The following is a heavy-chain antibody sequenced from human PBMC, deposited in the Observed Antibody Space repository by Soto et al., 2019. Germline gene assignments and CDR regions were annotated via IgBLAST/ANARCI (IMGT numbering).Heavy chain of an antibody. CDR3: ARVGSTSFYHRSFDY. V-gene: IGHV4-34*01. J-gene: IGHJ4*02. CDR1: GGSFSGYY. D-gene: IGHD2-2*01. Sequence: PSETLSLTCAVYGGSFSGYYWSWIRQPPGKGLEWIGEINHSGSTNYNPSLKSRVTISVDTSKNQFSLKLSSVTAADTAVYYCARVGSTSFYHRSFDYWGQGTLVTVSS. CDR2: INHSGST.